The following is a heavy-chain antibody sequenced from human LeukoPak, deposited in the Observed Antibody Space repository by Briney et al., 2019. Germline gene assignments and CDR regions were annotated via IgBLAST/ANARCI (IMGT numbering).Heavy chain of an antibody. CDR1: GFTFSSSG. Sequence: GGSLRLSCAASGFTFSSSGMNWVRQALGKGLEWVSSISSTGNYIYYTESMKGRFTISRDNAKNSLFLQMNSLRAEDTAVYYCARDRGGRGLDYWGQGTLVTVSS. D-gene: IGHD4-23*01. CDR2: ISSTGNYI. V-gene: IGHV3-21*06. CDR3: ARDRGGRGLDY. J-gene: IGHJ4*02.